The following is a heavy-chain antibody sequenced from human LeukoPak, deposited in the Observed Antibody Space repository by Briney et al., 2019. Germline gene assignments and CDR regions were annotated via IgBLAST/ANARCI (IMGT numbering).Heavy chain of an antibody. D-gene: IGHD3-10*01. Sequence: GGSLRLSCAASGSTFSSYAMNWVRQAPGKGLEWVSSISGSGGSTYYADSVKGRFTISRDNSKNTLSLQMNSLRAEDTALYYCARDNSYGSPLDHWGQGTLVIVSS. CDR3: ARDNSYGSPLDH. V-gene: IGHV3-23*01. J-gene: IGHJ4*02. CDR2: ISGSGGST. CDR1: GSTFSSYA.